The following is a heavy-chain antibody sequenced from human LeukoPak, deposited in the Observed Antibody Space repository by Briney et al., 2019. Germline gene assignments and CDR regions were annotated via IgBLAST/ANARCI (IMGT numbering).Heavy chain of an antibody. D-gene: IGHD3-3*01. J-gene: IGHJ6*02. Sequence: GGSLRLSCAASGFTFSSYWMSWVRQAPGKGLEWVANIKQDETEKYYADSVKGRFTISRDNSKNTLYLQMNSLRAEDTAVYYCAKGDFYDFWSGTSGNYYYGMDVWGQGTTVTVSS. CDR2: IKQDETEK. CDR1: GFTFSSYW. V-gene: IGHV3-7*01. CDR3: AKGDFYDFWSGTSGNYYYGMDV.